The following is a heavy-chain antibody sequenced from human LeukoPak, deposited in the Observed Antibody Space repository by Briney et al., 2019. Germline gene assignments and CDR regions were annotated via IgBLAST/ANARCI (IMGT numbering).Heavy chain of an antibody. Sequence: GGSLRLSCAASGFTFSSYEMNWVRQAPGKGLEWVSYISSSGSTMYYADSVKGRFTISRDNSKNTLYLQMNSLRAEDTAMYYCARRAGTYSHPYDYWGQGTLVTVSS. CDR1: GFTFSSYE. D-gene: IGHD6-19*01. J-gene: IGHJ4*02. V-gene: IGHV3-48*03. CDR2: ISSSGSTM. CDR3: ARRAGTYSHPYDY.